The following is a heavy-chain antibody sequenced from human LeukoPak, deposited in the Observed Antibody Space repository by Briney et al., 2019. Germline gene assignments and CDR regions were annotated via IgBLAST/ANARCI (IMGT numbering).Heavy chain of an antibody. CDR3: ARSIVGPDYYYFDY. CDR2: IYTSGST. Sequence: SETLSLTCTVSGGSISSYYWSWIRQPPGKGLEWIGYIYTSGSTNYNPSLKSRVTISVDTSKNQFSLKLSSVTAADTAVYYCARSIVGPDYYYFDYWGQGTLVTVSS. CDR1: GGSISSYY. J-gene: IGHJ4*02. V-gene: IGHV4-4*09. D-gene: IGHD1-26*01.